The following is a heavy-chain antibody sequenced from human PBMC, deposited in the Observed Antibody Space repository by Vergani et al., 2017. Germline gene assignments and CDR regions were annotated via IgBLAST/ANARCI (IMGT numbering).Heavy chain of an antibody. V-gene: IGHV4-30-4*08. CDR1: GGSISSGDYY. CDR3: ARVGVVRGVSYYYYYYGMDV. D-gene: IGHD3-10*01. CDR2: IYYSGST. J-gene: IGHJ6*02. Sequence: QVQLQESGPGLVKPSQPLSLTCTVSGGSISSGDYYWSWIRQPPGKGLEWIGYIYYSGSTYYNPSLKSLVTISVDTSKNQFSLKLSSVTAADTAVYYCARVGVVRGVSYYYYYYGMDVWGQGTTVTVSS.